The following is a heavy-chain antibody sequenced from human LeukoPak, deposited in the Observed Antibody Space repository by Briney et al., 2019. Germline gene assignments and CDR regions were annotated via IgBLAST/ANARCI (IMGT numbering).Heavy chain of an antibody. D-gene: IGHD1-26*01. Sequence: PGGSLRLSCAASGFTFSTYGMHWVRQAPGKGLEWVAFITYDGINKYYADSVKGRFTISRDNSKNTLSLQMNSLRPEDTAVYYCAKVWWELAYDGFDIWGQGTMVTVSS. CDR1: GFTFSTYG. CDR3: AKVWWELAYDGFDI. V-gene: IGHV3-30*02. CDR2: ITYDGINK. J-gene: IGHJ3*02.